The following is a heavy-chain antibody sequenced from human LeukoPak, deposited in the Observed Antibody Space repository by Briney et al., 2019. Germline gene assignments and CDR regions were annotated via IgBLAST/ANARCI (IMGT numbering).Heavy chain of an antibody. CDR3: ARLGYCSSTSCSNNWFDP. V-gene: IGHV4-30-2*01. J-gene: IGHJ5*02. CDR1: GGSISSGGYS. CDR2: IYHSGST. Sequence: SQTLSLTCAVSGGSISSGGYSWSWIRQPPGKGLEWIGYIYHSGSTYYNPSLKSRVTISVDRSKNQFSLKLSSVTAADTAVYYSARLGYCSSTSCSNNWFDPWGQGTLVTVSS. D-gene: IGHD2-2*01.